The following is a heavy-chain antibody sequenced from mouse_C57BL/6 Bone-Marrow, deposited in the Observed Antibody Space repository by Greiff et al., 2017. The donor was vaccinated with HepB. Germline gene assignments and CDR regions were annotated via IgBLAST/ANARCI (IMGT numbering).Heavy chain of an antibody. D-gene: IGHD1-1*01. Sequence: DVKLVESGPGLVKPSQSLSLTCSVTGYSITSGYYWNWIRQFPGNKLEWMGYISYDGSNNYNPSLKNRISITRDTSKNQFFLKLNSVTTEDTATYYCARGSYYGSTHWYFDVWGTGTTVPVAS. CDR1: GYSITSGYY. CDR3: ARGSYYGSTHWYFDV. CDR2: ISYDGSN. V-gene: IGHV3-6*01. J-gene: IGHJ1*03.